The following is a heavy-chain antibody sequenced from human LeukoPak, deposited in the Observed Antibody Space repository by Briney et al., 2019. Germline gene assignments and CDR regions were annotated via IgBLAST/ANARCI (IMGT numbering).Heavy chain of an antibody. V-gene: IGHV5-10-1*01. CDR1: GYSFTTYY. D-gene: IGHD6-13*01. CDR2: IDTTDSFA. CDR3: VKDGSSWFFDY. Sequence: GESLKISCETSGYSFTTYYISWVRQIPGGKGLEWMGRIDTTDSFATYSPSFQGRVTMSTDKPTNTAYLQWSSLKASDTAIYYCVKDGSSWFFDYWGQGTLVTVSS. J-gene: IGHJ4*02.